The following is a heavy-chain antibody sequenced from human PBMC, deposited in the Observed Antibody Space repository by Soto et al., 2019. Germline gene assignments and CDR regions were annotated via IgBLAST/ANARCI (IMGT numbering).Heavy chain of an antibody. J-gene: IGHJ4*02. D-gene: IGHD3-22*01. CDR3: VNKIVVVMTRAFDH. CDR1: GFTFSNSD. V-gene: IGHV3-30*03. CDR2: ISFDGSET. Sequence: GGSLRLSCAASGFTFSNSDMRWIRQAPGKGLEWVAYISFDGSETYYADSVKGRFTISRDNAKNTLYLHMNSLRAEDTAVYYCVNKIVVVMTRAFDHRGQGTLVTLPS.